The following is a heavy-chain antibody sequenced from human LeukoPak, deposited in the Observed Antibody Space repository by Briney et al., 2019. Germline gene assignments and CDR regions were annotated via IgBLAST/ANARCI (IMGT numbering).Heavy chain of an antibody. CDR1: GFTVSSNY. CDR2: IYSGGDT. Sequence: GGSLRLSYAASGFTVSSNYMSWIRQAPGKGLEWVSVIYSGGDTYYADSVKGRFTISRDKSKNTLFLQMNSLRAEDTAVYYCATEGDSSGYYDYWGQGTLVTVSS. D-gene: IGHD3-22*01. J-gene: IGHJ4*02. V-gene: IGHV3-53*01. CDR3: ATEGDSSGYYDY.